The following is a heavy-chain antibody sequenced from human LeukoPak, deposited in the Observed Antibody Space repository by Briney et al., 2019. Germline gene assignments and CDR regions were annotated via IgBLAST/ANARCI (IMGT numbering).Heavy chain of an antibody. V-gene: IGHV3-30*18. CDR1: GFTFSSYG. J-gene: IGHJ5*02. CDR2: ISYDGSNK. D-gene: IGHD3-10*01. CDR3: AKGQMVRRNGFGP. Sequence: GRSLRLSCAASGFTFSSYGMHWVRQAPGKGLEWVAVISYDGSNKYYADSVKGRFTISRDNSKNTLYLQMNSLRAEDTAVYYCAKGQMVRRNGFGPWGQGTLVTVSS.